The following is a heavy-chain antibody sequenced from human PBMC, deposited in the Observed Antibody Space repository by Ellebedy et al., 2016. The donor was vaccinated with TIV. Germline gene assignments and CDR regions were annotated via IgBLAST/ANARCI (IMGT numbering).Heavy chain of an antibody. CDR3: AKEDWLDGNKIGSYYFDY. Sequence: GESLKISCAASGFTFGDYYMSWVRQAPGKGLEWVAAISDDGSYKYYADSVKGRFTISRDNSKNTLYLQMNRLRTEDTAVYYGAKEDWLDGNKIGSYYFDYWGQGTLVTVSS. V-gene: IGHV3-30*18. D-gene: IGHD5-24*01. J-gene: IGHJ4*02. CDR2: ISDDGSYK. CDR1: GFTFGDYY.